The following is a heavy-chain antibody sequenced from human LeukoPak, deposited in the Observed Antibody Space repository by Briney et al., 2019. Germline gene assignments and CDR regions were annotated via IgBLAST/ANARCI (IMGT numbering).Heavy chain of an antibody. CDR1: GGSFSGYY. CDR3: ARVARYFDL. CDR2: INHSGST. V-gene: IGHV4-34*01. J-gene: IGHJ2*01. Sequence: PSETLSLTCAVYGGSFSGYYWSWIRQPPGKGLEWIGEINHSGSTNYNPSLKSRVTISVDTSKNQFSLKLSSVTAADTAVYYCARVARYFDLWGRGTLVTVSS.